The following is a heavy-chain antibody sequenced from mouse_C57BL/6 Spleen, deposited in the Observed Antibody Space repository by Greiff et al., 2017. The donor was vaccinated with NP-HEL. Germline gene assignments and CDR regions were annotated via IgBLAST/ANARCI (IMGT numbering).Heavy chain of an antibody. CDR1: GFTFSSYT. Sequence: EVKVVESGGGLVKPGGSLKLSCAASGFTFSSYTMSWVRQTPEKRLEWVATISGGGGNTYYPDSVKGRFTISRDNAKNTLYLQMSSLRSEDTALYYCARHGYYGSSYWFAYWGQGTLVTVSA. CDR2: ISGGGGNT. D-gene: IGHD1-1*01. CDR3: ARHGYYGSSYWFAY. J-gene: IGHJ3*01. V-gene: IGHV5-9*01.